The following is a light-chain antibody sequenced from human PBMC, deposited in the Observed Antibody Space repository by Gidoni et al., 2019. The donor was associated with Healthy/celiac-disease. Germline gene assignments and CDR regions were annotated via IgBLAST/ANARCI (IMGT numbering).Light chain of an antibody. CDR1: SSDVGGYNY. J-gene: IGLJ3*02. CDR3: CSYAGSYGWV. Sequence: SALTQPRSVSGSPGQSVTNSCTGTSSDVGGYNYVSWYQQPPGKAPTLMLYYVSTRPSGVPDRFSGSKSGHTASLTISGLQAEDEADYYFCSYAGSYGWVFVGGTKLTVL. V-gene: IGLV2-11*01. CDR2: YVS.